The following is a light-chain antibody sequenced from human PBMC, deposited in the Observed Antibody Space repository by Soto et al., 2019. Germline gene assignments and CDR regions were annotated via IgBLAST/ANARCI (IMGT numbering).Light chain of an antibody. J-gene: IGLJ1*01. CDR1: SSDVGGYNY. CDR3: SSYTISNTLPFV. Sequence: QSALTQPRSVSGSPGQSVTISCTGTSSDVGGYNYVSWYQQYPGKAPKLMIYGVSERPSGVPDRFSGSKSGNTASLIISGLQADDEADYYCSSYTISNTLPFVFGTGTKLTVL. V-gene: IGLV2-11*01. CDR2: GVS.